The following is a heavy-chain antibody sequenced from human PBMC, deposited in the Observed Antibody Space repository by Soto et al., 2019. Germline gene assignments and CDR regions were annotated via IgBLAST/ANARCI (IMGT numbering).Heavy chain of an antibody. Sequence: QVQLQESGPGLVKPSQTLSLTCTVSGGSISSGGYYWSWIRQHPGKGLEWIGYIYYSGSTYYNPSLKSRVTMSVDTSKNQFSLKLSSVTAADTAVYYCARDRMVRGVISHFDYWGQGTLVTVSS. V-gene: IGHV4-31*03. CDR3: ARDRMVRGVISHFDY. J-gene: IGHJ4*02. D-gene: IGHD3-10*01. CDR1: GGSISSGGYY. CDR2: IYYSGST.